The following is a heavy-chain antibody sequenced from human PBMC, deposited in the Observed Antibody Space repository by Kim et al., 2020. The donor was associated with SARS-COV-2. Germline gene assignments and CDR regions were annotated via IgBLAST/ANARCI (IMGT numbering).Heavy chain of an antibody. J-gene: IGHJ6*02. CDR3: ARGGDYGDYEDVGNYYYYYGMDV. Sequence: SETLSLTCTVSGGSISSSSYYWGWIRQPPGKGLEWIGSIYYSGSTYYNPSLKSRVTISVDTSKNQFSLKLSSVTAADTAVYYCARGGDYGDYEDVGNYYYYYGMDVWGQGTTVTVSS. D-gene: IGHD4-17*01. V-gene: IGHV4-39*01. CDR2: IYYSGST. CDR1: GGSISSSSYY.